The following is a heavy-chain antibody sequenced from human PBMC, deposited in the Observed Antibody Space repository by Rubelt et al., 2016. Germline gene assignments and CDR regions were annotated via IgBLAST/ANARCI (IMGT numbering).Heavy chain of an antibody. CDR1: GGSFSGYY. D-gene: IGHD3-22*01. J-gene: IGHJ4*02. V-gene: IGHV4-34*01. CDR2: ITHSGST. CDR3: ARGKEGLGVTMMDY. Sequence: QVQLQQWGAGLLKPSETLSLTCAVYGGSFSGYYWSWIRQPPGKGLERIGEITHSGSTNYNPSLKSRVTISVDTSKNQFSLKLSSVTAADTAVYYCARGKEGLGVTMMDYWGQGTLVTLSS.